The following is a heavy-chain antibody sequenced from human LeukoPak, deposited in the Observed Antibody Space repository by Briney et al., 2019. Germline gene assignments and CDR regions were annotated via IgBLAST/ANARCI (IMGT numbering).Heavy chain of an antibody. CDR3: ARDLEDSSPFGAFDT. CDR1: GFTFSNYG. D-gene: IGHD3-22*01. V-gene: IGHV3-33*01. J-gene: IGHJ3*02. Sequence: PGGSLRLSCAASGFTFSNYGMHWVRQVPGKGLEWVAAIWFDGIRKYYADSVKGRLTISRDNSKNTLYLQMNSLRAEDTAVYYCARDLEDSSPFGAFDTWGQGTMVTVSS. CDR2: IWFDGIRK.